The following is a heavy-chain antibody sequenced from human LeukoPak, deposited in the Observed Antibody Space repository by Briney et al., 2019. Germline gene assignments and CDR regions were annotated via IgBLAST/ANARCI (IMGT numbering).Heavy chain of an antibody. CDR1: GFTFSSYA. Sequence: GGSLRLSCAASGFTFSSYAMHWVRQAPGKGLEWVAVISYDGSNKYYADSVKGRFTISRDNSKNTLYLQMNSLRAEDTAVYYCARQHIQFYGMHFWAQGPTVTVSS. J-gene: IGHJ6*02. V-gene: IGHV3-30-3*01. CDR3: ARQHIQFYGMHF. D-gene: IGHD2-21*01. CDR2: ISYDGSNK.